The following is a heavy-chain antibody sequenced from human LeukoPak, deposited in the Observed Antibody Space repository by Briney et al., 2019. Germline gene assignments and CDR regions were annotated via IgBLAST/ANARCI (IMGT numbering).Heavy chain of an antibody. D-gene: IGHD2-15*01. CDR2: IWYDGSNK. CDR3: ASSLVVVAAWGAFNI. CDR1: GFTFSSYG. V-gene: IGHV3-33*01. J-gene: IGHJ3*02. Sequence: PGGSLRLSCAASGFTFSSYGMHWVRQAPGKGLEWVAVIWYDGSNKYYADSVKGRFTISRDNSKNTLYLQMNSLRAEDTAVYYCASSLVVVAAWGAFNIWGQGTMVTVSS.